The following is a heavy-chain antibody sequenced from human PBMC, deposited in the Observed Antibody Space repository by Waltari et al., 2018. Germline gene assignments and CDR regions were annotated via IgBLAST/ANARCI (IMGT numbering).Heavy chain of an antibody. CDR1: GGTFRSSA. V-gene: IGHV1-69*13. J-gene: IGHJ6*03. D-gene: IGHD2-8*02. CDR2: IIPIFGTT. Sequence: QVQLVQSGAEVKKPGSSVKVYCKAFGGTFRSSAITGVRQAPGQGLEWMGRIIPIFGTTNYAQKFQGRVTITADKSTSTAYMELSGLRSEDTAVYYCARDPPGRGYYHTYYMDVWGKGTTVTISS. CDR3: ARDPPGRGYYHTYYMDV.